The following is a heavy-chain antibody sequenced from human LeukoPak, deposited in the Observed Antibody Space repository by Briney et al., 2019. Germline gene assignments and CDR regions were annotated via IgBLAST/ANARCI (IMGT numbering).Heavy chain of an antibody. V-gene: IGHV1-24*01. CDR2: FDPEDGET. CDR3: ARESDTAMVKYFDY. CDR1: GCTLTELS. D-gene: IGHD5-18*01. Sequence: ASVKVSCKVSGCTLTELSMHWVRQAPGKGLEWMGGFDPEDGETIYAQKLQGRVTMTTDTSTSTAYMELRSLRSDDTAVYYCARESDTAMVKYFDYWGQGTLVTVSS. J-gene: IGHJ4*02.